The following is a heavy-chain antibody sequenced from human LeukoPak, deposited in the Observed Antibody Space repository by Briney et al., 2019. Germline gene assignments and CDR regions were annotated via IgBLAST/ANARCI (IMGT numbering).Heavy chain of an antibody. CDR2: IYYSGRS. Sequence: SETLPLTCTVSGYSISSGYYWGWIRQPPGVGLEWIGTIYYSGRSYYNPSLKSRVTISVDTSKNQFSLKLSSVTAADTAVYYCARDGGVIAAIDYWGQGTLVAVSS. CDR1: GYSISSGYY. CDR3: ARDGGVIAAIDY. J-gene: IGHJ4*02. D-gene: IGHD2-15*01. V-gene: IGHV4-38-2*02.